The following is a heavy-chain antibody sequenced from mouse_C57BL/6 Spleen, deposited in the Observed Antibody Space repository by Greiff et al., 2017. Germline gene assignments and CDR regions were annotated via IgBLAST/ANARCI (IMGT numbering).Heavy chain of an antibody. Sequence: QVQLQQPGAELVMPGASVKLSCKASGYTFTSYWMHWVKQRPGQGLEWIGEIDPSDSYTNYNQKFKGKSTLTVDKSSSTAYMQLSSLTSEDSAVXYCARDYDAMDYWGQGTSVTVSS. J-gene: IGHJ4*01. CDR3: ARDYDAMDY. CDR1: GYTFTSYW. V-gene: IGHV1-69*01. CDR2: IDPSDSYT.